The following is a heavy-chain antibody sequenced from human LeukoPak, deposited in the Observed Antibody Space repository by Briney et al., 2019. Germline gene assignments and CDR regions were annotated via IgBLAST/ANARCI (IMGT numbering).Heavy chain of an antibody. CDR2: IYPGALDT. CDR1: GYSFTSYW. J-gene: IGHJ4*02. V-gene: IGHV5-51*01. CDR3: ARRKVAAAAGIDY. D-gene: IGHD6-13*01. Sequence: ESRKLSCKCSGYSFTSYWLGWARQMPGKGVEWMGIIYPGALDTRHSRSFPGQVTISAEESISTAYLQWSSLKASDTAMYYCARRKVAAAAGIDYWGQGTLVTVSS.